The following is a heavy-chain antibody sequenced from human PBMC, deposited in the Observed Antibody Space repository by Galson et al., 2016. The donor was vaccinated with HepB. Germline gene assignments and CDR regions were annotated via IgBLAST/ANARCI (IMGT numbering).Heavy chain of an antibody. CDR3: VKEKGGRTWLDY. V-gene: IGHV3-9*01. CDR1: GFTFDDYV. J-gene: IGHJ4*02. Sequence: SLRLSCAASGFTFDDYVMHWVRQAPGKGLEWVSGINWNSGNIDYADSVKGRFTISRDNAQHALYLQMNSLRAEDTALYFCVKEKGGRTWLDYWGQGTLVTVSS. D-gene: IGHD1-26*01. CDR2: INWNSGNI.